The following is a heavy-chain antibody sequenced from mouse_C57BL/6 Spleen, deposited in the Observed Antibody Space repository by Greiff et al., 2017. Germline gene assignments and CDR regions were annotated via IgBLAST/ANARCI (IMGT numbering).Heavy chain of an antibody. CDR2: IYPGDGDT. J-gene: IGHJ2*01. CDR3: ARSYYGSSYFDY. Sequence: QVQLQQSGPELVKPGASVKISCKASGYAFSSSWMNWVKQRPGKGLEWIGRIYPGDGDTNYNGKFKGKATLTADKSSSTAYMQLSSLTSEDSAVYFCARSYYGSSYFDYWGQGTTLTVSS. D-gene: IGHD1-1*01. CDR1: GYAFSSSW. V-gene: IGHV1-82*01.